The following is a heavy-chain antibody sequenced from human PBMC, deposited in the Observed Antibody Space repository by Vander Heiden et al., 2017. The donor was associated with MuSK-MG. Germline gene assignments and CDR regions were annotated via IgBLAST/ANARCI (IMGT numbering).Heavy chain of an antibody. D-gene: IGHD6-13*01. J-gene: IGHJ6*02. CDR2: IDGDDDK. CDR3: ARMGIAAAGTGPLYGMDV. CDR1: GFSLSTSGMG. Sequence: QVTLRESGPALVNPTQTLSLTCPFSGFSLSTSGMGVSWIRQPPGKALEWLARIDGDDDKYYSTSLKNRLTISKDTSKNQVVLTMTNMDPVDTATYYGARMGIAAAGTGPLYGMDVWGQGTTVTVSS. V-gene: IGHV2-70*15.